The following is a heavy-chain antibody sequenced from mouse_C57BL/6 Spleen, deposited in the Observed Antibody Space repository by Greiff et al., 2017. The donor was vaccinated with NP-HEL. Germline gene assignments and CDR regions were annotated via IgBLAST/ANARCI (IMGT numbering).Heavy chain of an antibody. CDR3: ARVAYGSSPYWYFDV. Sequence: VESEGGLVQPGSSMKLSCTASGFTFSDYYMAWVRQVPEKGLEWVANINYDGSSTYYLDSLKSRFIISRDNAKNILYLQMSSLKSEDTATYYCARVAYGSSPYWYFDVWGTGTTVTVSS. CDR2: INYDGSST. J-gene: IGHJ1*03. CDR1: GFTFSDYY. D-gene: IGHD1-1*01. V-gene: IGHV5-16*01.